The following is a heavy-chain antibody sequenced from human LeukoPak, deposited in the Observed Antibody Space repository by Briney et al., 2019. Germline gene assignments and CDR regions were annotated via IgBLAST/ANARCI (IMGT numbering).Heavy chain of an antibody. CDR1: GFAFVDYA. Sequence: GGSLRLSCAASGFAFVDYAMNWVRQAPGKGLEWVSAISGDGSRTYYIDSVKGRFTISRDTSKNTLYLHLNSLRAEDTAVYYCVREDVGTSFDYWGHGTLVTVSS. V-gene: IGHV3-23*01. D-gene: IGHD1-1*01. CDR2: ISGDGSRT. CDR3: VREDVGTSFDY. J-gene: IGHJ4*01.